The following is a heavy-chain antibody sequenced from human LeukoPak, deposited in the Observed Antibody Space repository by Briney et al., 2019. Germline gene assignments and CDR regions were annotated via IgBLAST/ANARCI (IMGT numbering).Heavy chain of an antibody. CDR2: INHSGSI. CDR3: ARGLDKYDRNGYFGF. D-gene: IGHD3-22*01. CDR1: GGSFSGYY. Sequence: SETRSLTCAVYGGSFSGYYWSWIRQPRGKGLEWIGEINHSGSITYNPSLKSRVTITVDTSNNQFSLNLTSVTAADTAVYYCARGLDKYDRNGYFGFWGPGTLVTVSS. V-gene: IGHV4-34*01. J-gene: IGHJ4*02.